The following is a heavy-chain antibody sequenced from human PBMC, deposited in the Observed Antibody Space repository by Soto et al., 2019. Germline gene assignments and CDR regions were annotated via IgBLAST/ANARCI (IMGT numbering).Heavy chain of an antibody. J-gene: IGHJ4*02. Sequence: PGGSLRLSCAASGFTFSSYGMNWVRQAPGKGLEWVSSITSSSSYIYYADSVKGRFTISRDNAKNSLFLQMNSLRAEDTAVYYCARVRPDSSNFDYWGQGTLVTVSS. D-gene: IGHD6-13*01. CDR2: ITSSSSYI. CDR3: ARVRPDSSNFDY. CDR1: GFTFSSYG. V-gene: IGHV3-21*01.